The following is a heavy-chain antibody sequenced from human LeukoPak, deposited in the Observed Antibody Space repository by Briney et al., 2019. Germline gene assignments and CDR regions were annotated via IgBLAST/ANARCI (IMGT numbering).Heavy chain of an antibody. D-gene: IGHD1-26*01. CDR2: ISGSGGST. V-gene: IGHV3-23*01. J-gene: IGHJ4*02. CDR1: GFTFNSYS. CDR3: ANNGSWELPVTY. Sequence: GGSLRLSCVASGFTFNSYSMSWVRQAPGKGLEWVSAISGSGGSTYYADSVKGRFTISRDNSKNTLYLQMNSLRAEDTAVYYCANNGSWELPVTYWGQGTLVTVSS.